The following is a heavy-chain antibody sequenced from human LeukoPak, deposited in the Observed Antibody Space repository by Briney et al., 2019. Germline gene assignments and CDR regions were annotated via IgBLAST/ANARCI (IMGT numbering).Heavy chain of an antibody. CDR2: INHSGST. CDR1: GGSFCGYF. J-gene: IGHJ6*04. D-gene: IGHD2-15*01. V-gene: IGHV4-34*01. Sequence: PSETLSHTCAVYGGSFCGYFWSWIRQPPGKGREWMGEINHSGSTNYNPSLKSRVTISVDPSKNQFSLRLSSVTAADTAVYYCARWEAGGGFLGGMDVWGKGTTVTVSS. CDR3: ARWEAGGGFLGGMDV.